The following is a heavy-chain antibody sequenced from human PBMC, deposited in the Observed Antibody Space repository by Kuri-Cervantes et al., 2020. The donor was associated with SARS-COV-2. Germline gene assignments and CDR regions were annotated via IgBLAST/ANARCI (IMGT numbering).Heavy chain of an antibody. D-gene: IGHD2-2*01. J-gene: IGHJ5*02. CDR1: GGSISSHY. V-gene: IGHV4-59*08. CDR2: IDYSGCT. CDR3: ARGGACSSTSCYYWFDP. Sequence: GSLRLSCTVSGGSISSHYWTWIRQPPGKGLEWIGDIDYSGCTNSNPSLKSRVTISVDTSKNQFSLKLSSVTAADTAVYYCARGGACSSTSCYYWFDPWGQGTLVTVSS.